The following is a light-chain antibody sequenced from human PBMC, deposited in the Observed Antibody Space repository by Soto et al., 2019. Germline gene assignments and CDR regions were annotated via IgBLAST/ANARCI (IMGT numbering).Light chain of an antibody. Sequence: EMVMTQSPVTLSVSPGERATLSCRASQSVSSNLAWYQQKPGQAPRLLIYGASSRATGVPARFSGSGSGTEFTLTIRSLQSEDFAVYYCHQYNNWPGAFGQGSKVDIK. CDR2: GAS. V-gene: IGKV3-15*01. CDR1: QSVSSN. J-gene: IGKJ1*01. CDR3: HQYNNWPGA.